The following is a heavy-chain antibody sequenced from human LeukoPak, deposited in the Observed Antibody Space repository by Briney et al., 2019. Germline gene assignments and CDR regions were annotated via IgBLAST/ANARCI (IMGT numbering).Heavy chain of an antibody. CDR3: ARDFFHFESGSHSGTLIAFDV. CDR1: GYTFTSYD. D-gene: IGHD3-10*01. V-gene: IGHV1-8*01. CDR2: MDPDSGNR. Sequence: ASVKVSCKASGYTFTSYDINWVRQAPGQGPEWVGWMDPDSGNRGYAPKFQGRVTMTRNTSISTSYMELSSLRSEDTAVYYCARDFFHFESGSHSGTLIAFDVWGQGTLVAVSS. J-gene: IGHJ3*01.